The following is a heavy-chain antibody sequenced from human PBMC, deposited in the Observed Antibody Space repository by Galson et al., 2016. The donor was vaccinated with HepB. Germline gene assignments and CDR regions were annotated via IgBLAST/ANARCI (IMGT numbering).Heavy chain of an antibody. CDR1: GFSFSSYG. Sequence: SLRVSCAASGFSFSSYGMHWVRQPPGKGLEWVALASSDETNKFYADSVKGRFTISRDNSKNMLYLQMHSLRTEDTALYYCASDHGGNPGSDYWGQGTLVTVSS. CDR3: ASDHGGNPGSDY. J-gene: IGHJ4*02. CDR2: ASSDETNK. V-gene: IGHV3-30*03. D-gene: IGHD4-23*01.